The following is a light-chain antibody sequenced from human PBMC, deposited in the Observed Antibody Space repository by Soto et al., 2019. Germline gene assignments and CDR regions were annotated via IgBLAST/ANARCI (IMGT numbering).Light chain of an antibody. Sequence: ETVLTQSPGTLSLSPGERATLSCRASQSVSSNYLAWYQHIPGQPPRLLIYGASTRATGIPDRFSGSGSGTDFTLTISRLEPEDFAVYYCQQFDRLLPSWTFGQGTKVE. V-gene: IGKV3-20*01. CDR1: QSVSSNY. J-gene: IGKJ1*01. CDR3: QQFDRLLPSWT. CDR2: GAS.